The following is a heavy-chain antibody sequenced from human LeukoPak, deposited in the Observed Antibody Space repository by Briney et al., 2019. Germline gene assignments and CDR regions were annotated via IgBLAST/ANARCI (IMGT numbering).Heavy chain of an antibody. CDR3: AKDFTVAGPDY. D-gene: IGHD6-19*01. CDR1: GFTFSSYA. Sequence: PGGSLRLSCAGSGFTFSSYAMTWVRQAPGKGLEWVSSITETGAKTYYADSVKGRFTISRENSKNTPYLQMNSLRAEDTALYYCAKDFTVAGPDYWGQGTLVTVSS. CDR2: ITETGAKT. V-gene: IGHV3-23*01. J-gene: IGHJ4*02.